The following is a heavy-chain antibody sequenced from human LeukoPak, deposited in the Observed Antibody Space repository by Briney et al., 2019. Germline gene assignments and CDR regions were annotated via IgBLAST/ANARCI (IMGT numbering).Heavy chain of an antibody. J-gene: IGHJ5*02. D-gene: IGHD3-3*01. CDR2: INHSGST. Sequence: PGGSLRLSCAASGFTFSSYAMSWIRQPPGKGLEWIGEINHSGSTNYNPSLKSRVTISVDTSKNQFSLKLSSVTAADTAVYYCAIHGWSFDPCGQGTLVTVSS. V-gene: IGHV4-34*08. CDR3: AIHGWSFDP. CDR1: GFTFSSYA.